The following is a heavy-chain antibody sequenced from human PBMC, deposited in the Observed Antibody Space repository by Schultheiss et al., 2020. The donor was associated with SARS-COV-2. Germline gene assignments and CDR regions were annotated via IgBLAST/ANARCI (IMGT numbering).Heavy chain of an antibody. J-gene: IGHJ5*02. Sequence: SETLSLTCTVSGGSISSGGYYWSWIRQHPGKGLEWIGYIYYSGSTYYNPSLKSRVTISVDTSKNQFSLKLSSVTAADTAVYYCARHLNYYGSGRVGNWFDPWGQGTLVTVSS. CDR2: IYYSGST. D-gene: IGHD3-10*01. CDR1: GGSISSGGYY. CDR3: ARHLNYYGSGRVGNWFDP. V-gene: IGHV4-31*03.